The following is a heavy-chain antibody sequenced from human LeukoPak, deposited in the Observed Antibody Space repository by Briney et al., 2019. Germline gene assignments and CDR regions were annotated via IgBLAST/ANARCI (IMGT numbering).Heavy chain of an antibody. CDR3: AREPPYDFWSGYYKFLDY. J-gene: IGHJ4*02. V-gene: IGHV3-33*08. Sequence: GGSLRLSCAASGFTFDDYAMHWVRQAPGKGLEWVAVIWYDGSNKYYADSVKGRFTISRDNSENTLYLQMNSLRAEDTAVYYCAREPPYDFWSGYYKFLDYWGQGTLVTVSS. D-gene: IGHD3-3*01. CDR1: GFTFDDYA. CDR2: IWYDGSNK.